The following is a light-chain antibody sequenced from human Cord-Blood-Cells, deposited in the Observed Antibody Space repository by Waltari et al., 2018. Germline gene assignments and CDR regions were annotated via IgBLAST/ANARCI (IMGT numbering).Light chain of an antibody. Sequence: QSALPQPASVSGSPGPSITHSCTGTISAGWSYNLLSWYQQHPGKAPKLMIYEVSKRPSGVSKRFYGSKAGNTASLTISGLQAEDEADYYCCSYAGSSTYVFGTGTKVTVL. V-gene: IGLV2-23*02. J-gene: IGLJ1*01. CDR2: EVS. CDR1: ISAGWSYNL. CDR3: CSYAGSSTYV.